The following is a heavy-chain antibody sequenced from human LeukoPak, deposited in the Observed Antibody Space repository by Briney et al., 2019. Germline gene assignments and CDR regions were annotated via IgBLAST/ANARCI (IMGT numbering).Heavy chain of an antibody. CDR2: ISGTGGST. CDR1: GFTFSSHA. Sequence: GGSLRLSCAASGFTFSSHAMSWVRQAPGKGLEWVSAISGTGGSTYYADSVKGRFTISRDDSKNTLFLQMSSLRAEDTAVYYWAKVSPGVTPIDYWGQGTLVTVSS. J-gene: IGHJ4*02. V-gene: IGHV3-23*01. CDR3: AKVSPGVTPIDY. D-gene: IGHD4-23*01.